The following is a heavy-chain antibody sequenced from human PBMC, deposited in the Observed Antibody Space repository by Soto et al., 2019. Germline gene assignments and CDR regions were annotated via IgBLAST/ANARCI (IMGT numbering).Heavy chain of an antibody. CDR2: IWYDGSNK. CDR3: ARDRASIVVVTAIAY. D-gene: IGHD2-21*02. CDR1: GFTFSSYG. V-gene: IGHV3-33*01. Sequence: QVQLVESGGGVVQPGRSLRLSCAACGFTFSSYGMHWVRQAPGKGLEWVADIWYDGSNKYYADSVKGRFTISRDNSKNPLYLKLSSLRAEDTAVYYCARDRASIVVVTAIAYWGQGTLVTVSS. J-gene: IGHJ4*02.